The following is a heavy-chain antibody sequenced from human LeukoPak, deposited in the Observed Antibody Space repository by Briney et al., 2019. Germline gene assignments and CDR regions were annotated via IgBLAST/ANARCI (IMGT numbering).Heavy chain of an antibody. V-gene: IGHV1-8*01. CDR2: MNPNSGNT. Sequence: GASVKVSCKASGYTFTSYDINWVRQATGQGLEWMGWMNPNSGNTGYAQKFQGRVTMTRNTSISTAYMELSSLGSEDTAVYYCAREDALWFGELLFDAFDIWGQGTMVTVSS. CDR1: GYTFTSYD. D-gene: IGHD3-10*01. CDR3: AREDALWFGELLFDAFDI. J-gene: IGHJ3*02.